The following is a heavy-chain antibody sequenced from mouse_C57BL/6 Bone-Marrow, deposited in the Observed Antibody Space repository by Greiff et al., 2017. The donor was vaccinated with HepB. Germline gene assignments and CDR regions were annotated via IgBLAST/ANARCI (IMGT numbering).Heavy chain of an antibody. J-gene: IGHJ2*01. V-gene: IGHV5-4*01. D-gene: IGHD3-2*02. CDR1: GFTFSSYA. CDR2: ISDGGSYT. Sequence: EVQRVESGGGLVKPGGSLKLSCAASGFTFSSYAMSWVRQTPEKRLEWVATISDGGSYTYYPDNVKGRFTISRDNAKNNLYLQMSHLKSEDTAMYYCARDEAQALDYWGQGTTLTVSS. CDR3: ARDEAQALDY.